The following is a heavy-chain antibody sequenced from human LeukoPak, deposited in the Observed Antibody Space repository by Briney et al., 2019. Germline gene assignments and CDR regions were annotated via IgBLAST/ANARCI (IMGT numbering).Heavy chain of an antibody. CDR1: GFTFSSYA. Sequence: QAGGSLRLSCAASGFTFSSYAMSWVRQAPGKGLEWVSAISGSGDSTYYADSVKGRFTISRDNSKNTLYLQMNSLRAEDTAVYYCATGVVVVTARQYFDYWGQGTLVTVSS. J-gene: IGHJ4*02. V-gene: IGHV3-23*01. CDR3: ATGVVVVTARQYFDY. CDR2: ISGSGDST. D-gene: IGHD2-21*02.